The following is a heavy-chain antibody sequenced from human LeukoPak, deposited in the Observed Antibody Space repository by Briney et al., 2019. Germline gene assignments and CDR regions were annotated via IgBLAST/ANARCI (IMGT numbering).Heavy chain of an antibody. V-gene: IGHV4-59*01. CDR3: ARGGYSYPY. D-gene: IGHD5-18*01. CDR1: GGSLSSYY. Sequence: SETLSLTCTVSGGSLSSYYWSWIRQPPGKGLGWVGYISYSGSTNYNPSLKSRVTISVDTSKNQFSLKLSSVTAADTAVYYCARGGYSYPYWGQGTLVTVSS. CDR2: ISYSGST. J-gene: IGHJ4*02.